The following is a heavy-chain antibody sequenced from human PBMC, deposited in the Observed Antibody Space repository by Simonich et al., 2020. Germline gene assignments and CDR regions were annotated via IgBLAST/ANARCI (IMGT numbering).Heavy chain of an antibody. J-gene: IGHJ4*02. CDR1: GFTFSSYS. V-gene: IGHV3-21*01. CDR3: ARGHSSSFDY. Sequence: EVQLVESGGGLVKPGGSLRLSCAASGFTFSSYSMNWVRQAPGKGLGWVSSISSGSSYIYYADSVKGRFTISRDNAKNSLYLQMNSLRAEDTAVYYCARGHSSSFDYWGQGTLVTVSS. CDR2: ISSGSSYI. D-gene: IGHD6-6*01.